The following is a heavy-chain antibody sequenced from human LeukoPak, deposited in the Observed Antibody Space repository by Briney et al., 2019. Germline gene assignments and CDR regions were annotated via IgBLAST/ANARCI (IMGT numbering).Heavy chain of an antibody. D-gene: IGHD6-19*01. V-gene: IGHV1-2*02. CDR3: AFSSGWYDRRARNWFDP. CDR1: GYTFSAYS. CDR2: INPNSGGT. J-gene: IGHJ5*02. Sequence: GASVKVSCKASGYTFSAYSIHWVRQAPGQGLEWMGWINPNSGGTNYAQKFQGRVTMTRDTSISTAYMELSRLRSDDTAVYYCAFSSGWYDRRARNWFDPWGQGTLVTVSS.